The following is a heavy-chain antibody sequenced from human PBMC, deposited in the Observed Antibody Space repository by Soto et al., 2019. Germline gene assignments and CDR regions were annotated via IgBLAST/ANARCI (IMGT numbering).Heavy chain of an antibody. CDR2: IYPGDSDT. CDR1: GYSFTSYW. D-gene: IGHD6-13*01. Sequence: GESLKISCNGSGYSFTSYWIGWVRQMPGKGLEWMGIIYPGDSDTRYSPSFQGQVTISADKSISTAYLQWSSLKASDTAMYYCARHISEWQQLGGRFDPWGHGTLVTV. J-gene: IGHJ5*02. CDR3: ARHISEWQQLGGRFDP. V-gene: IGHV5-51*01.